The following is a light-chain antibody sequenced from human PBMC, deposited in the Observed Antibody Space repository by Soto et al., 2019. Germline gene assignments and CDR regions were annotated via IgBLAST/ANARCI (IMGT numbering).Light chain of an antibody. V-gene: IGLV2-11*01. J-gene: IGLJ1*01. CDR2: DVN. Sequence: QSALTQPRSVSGSPGQSVTISCTRTSSDVDNYNNVSWYQQHPGKAPKLLIYDVNKRPLGVPYRFSGSKSGNTASLTISGLQAGDEADYFCCSYAGTYTRVFGTVTKVTVL. CDR1: SSDVDNYNN. CDR3: CSYAGTYTRV.